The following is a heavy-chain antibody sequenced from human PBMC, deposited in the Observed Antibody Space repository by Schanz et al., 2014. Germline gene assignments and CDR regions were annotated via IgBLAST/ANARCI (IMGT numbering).Heavy chain of an antibody. Sequence: QVQLQESGPGLVKPSQTLSLTCTVSGGSIRSGTYYWSWIRRPAGKALEWVGRVFPNGITNYNPSLKSRVTISLDPSRTKFSLTLTSLTAADTAVYYCARDTTWRLDLWGRGTLXTVSS. J-gene: IGHJ2*01. D-gene: IGHD1-1*01. CDR1: GGSIRSGTYY. V-gene: IGHV4-61*02. CDR2: VFPNGIT. CDR3: ARDTTWRLDL.